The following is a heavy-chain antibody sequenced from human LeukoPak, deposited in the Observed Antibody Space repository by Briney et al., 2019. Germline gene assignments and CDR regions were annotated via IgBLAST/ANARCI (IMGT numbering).Heavy chain of an antibody. CDR1: GGSFSGYY. Sequence: SETLSLTCAVYGGSFSGYYWGWIRQPPGKGLEWIGEINHSGSTNYNPSLKSRVTISVDTSKNQFSLKLSSVTAADTAVYYCARVLGHYYVNWFDPWGQGTLVTVSS. D-gene: IGHD3-10*02. CDR2: INHSGST. J-gene: IGHJ5*02. CDR3: ARVLGHYYVNWFDP. V-gene: IGHV4-34*01.